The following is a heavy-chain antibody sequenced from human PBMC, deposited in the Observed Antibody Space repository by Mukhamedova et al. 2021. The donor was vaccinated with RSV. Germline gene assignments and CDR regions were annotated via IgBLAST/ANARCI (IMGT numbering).Heavy chain of an antibody. V-gene: IGHV3-11*06. D-gene: IGHD6-13*01. CDR3: ARDAYSSSWYYFDY. Sequence: AEYMGGRFTISRDKAKNSLYLQMNSLRAEDTAVYYCARDAYSSSWYYFDYWGQGTLVTVSS. J-gene: IGHJ4*02.